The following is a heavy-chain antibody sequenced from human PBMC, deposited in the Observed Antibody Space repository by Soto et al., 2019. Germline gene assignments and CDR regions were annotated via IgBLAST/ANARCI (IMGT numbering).Heavy chain of an antibody. Sequence: EQLQQWGAGLLKPSETLSLTCAVYGGSFSGYYWSWIRQPPGKGLEWIGEINHSGSTNYNPSLKSRVTISVDTSKYQFSLKLSAVTAADTAVYYCARGFGDYYYYGMDVWGQGTTVTVSS. D-gene: IGHD3-16*01. CDR2: INHSGST. CDR3: ARGFGDYYYYGMDV. V-gene: IGHV4-34*01. J-gene: IGHJ6*02. CDR1: GGSFSGYY.